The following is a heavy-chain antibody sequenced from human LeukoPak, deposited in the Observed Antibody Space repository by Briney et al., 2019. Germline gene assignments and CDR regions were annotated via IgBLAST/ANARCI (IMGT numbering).Heavy chain of an antibody. Sequence: SEPLSLTCTVSGGSISSYYWSWIRQPPGKGLEWIGYLYYSGGTNYNPSLTSRVTILVDTAKNQFSLKLSSVTAGDTAVYYCARAPGIAAAGTHFDFWGQGTLVTASS. D-gene: IGHD6-13*01. CDR1: GGSISSYY. CDR2: LYYSGGT. J-gene: IGHJ4*02. CDR3: ARAPGIAAAGTHFDF. V-gene: IGHV4-59*01.